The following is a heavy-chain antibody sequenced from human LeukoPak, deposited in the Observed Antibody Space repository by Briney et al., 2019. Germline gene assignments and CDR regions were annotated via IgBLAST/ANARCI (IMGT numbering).Heavy chain of an antibody. CDR1: GYTFTSYG. CDR3: ARGVFFDWLLEEYNWFDL. V-gene: IGHV1-18*04. CDR2: ISAYNGNT. Sequence: ASVKLSCKASGYTFTSYGISRVRQAPGQGLEWMGWISAYNGNTNYAQKLQGRVTMTTDTSTSTAYMELRSLRSDDTAVYYCARGVFFDWLLEEYNWFDLWGQGTLVTVSS. D-gene: IGHD3-9*01. J-gene: IGHJ5*02.